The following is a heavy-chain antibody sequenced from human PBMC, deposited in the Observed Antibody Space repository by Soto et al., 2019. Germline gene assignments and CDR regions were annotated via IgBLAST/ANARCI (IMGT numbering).Heavy chain of an antibody. J-gene: IGHJ6*02. V-gene: IGHV1-69*01. CDR3: ARGSYDSYAGFFGMDV. Sequence: QVQLVQSGAEVRKPGSSVKVSCKASGGSSMSQAISGLRQPPEQGPEWMGGIIPFSGTVTYTQRFQGRLTLTADEPTKTAYMELSSLRSEDTAVYYCARGSYDSYAGFFGMDVWGQGTTVTVS. CDR1: GGSSMSQA. D-gene: IGHD3-10*01. CDR2: IIPFSGTV.